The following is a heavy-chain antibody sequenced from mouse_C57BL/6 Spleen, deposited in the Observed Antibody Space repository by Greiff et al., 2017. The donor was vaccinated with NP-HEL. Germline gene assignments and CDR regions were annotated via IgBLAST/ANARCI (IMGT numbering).Heavy chain of an antibody. D-gene: IGHD2-3*01. CDR2: ISNGGGST. Sequence: DVKLVESGGGLVQPGGSLKLSCAASGFTFSDYYMYWVRQTPEKRLEWVAYISNGGGSTYYPDTVKGRFTISRDNAKNTLYLQMSRLKSEDTAMYYCARHFYLDYWGQGTTLTVSS. V-gene: IGHV5-12*01. CDR1: GFTFSDYY. J-gene: IGHJ2*01. CDR3: ARHFYLDY.